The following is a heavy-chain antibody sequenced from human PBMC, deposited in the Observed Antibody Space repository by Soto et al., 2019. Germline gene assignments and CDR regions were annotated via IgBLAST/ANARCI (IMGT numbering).Heavy chain of an antibody. CDR1: GFSFTTYV. D-gene: IGHD1-26*01. CDR2: ISHDGSYK. Sequence: QVQLVESGGGVVQPGRSLRLSCAASGFSFTTYVMHWVRQAPGKGVEWVAVISHDGSYKYYGDAVKGRFTISRDTSKNAVYVEMNSLGPEDTAVYYCAKGLLAIVGTTLPRDAFNIWGQGTMVTVSS. V-gene: IGHV3-30*18. J-gene: IGHJ3*02. CDR3: AKGLLAIVGTTLPRDAFNI.